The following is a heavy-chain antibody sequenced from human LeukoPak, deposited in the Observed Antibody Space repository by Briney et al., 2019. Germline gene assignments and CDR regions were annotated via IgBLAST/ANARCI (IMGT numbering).Heavy chain of an antibody. V-gene: IGHV3-7*01. CDR3: ARDGDTALRGVNFDF. J-gene: IGHJ4*02. D-gene: IGHD3-10*01. CDR1: GFTFSSYW. Sequence: GGSLRLSCAASGFTFSSYWMSWVRQAPGKGLEWVANIKQDGSEKYYVDSVKGRFTISRDSSKNTLYLQMDRLRVDDTGVYFCARDGDTALRGVNFDFWGQGTLVTVSS. CDR2: IKQDGSEK.